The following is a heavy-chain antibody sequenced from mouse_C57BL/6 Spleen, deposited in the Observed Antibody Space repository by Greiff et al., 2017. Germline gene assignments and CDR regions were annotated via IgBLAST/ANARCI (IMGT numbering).Heavy chain of an antibody. Sequence: EVQLQQSGAELVKPGASVKLSCTASGFNIKDYYMHWVKKRTDQGLAWIGRLDPEDGETKYAPKFQGKDTITADTSANTAYLQLSSLTAEDTAFEYCASAQATMDYWGQGTSVTVAS. J-gene: IGHJ4*01. CDR1: GFNIKDYY. CDR3: ASAQATMDY. V-gene: IGHV14-2*01. D-gene: IGHD3-2*02. CDR2: LDPEDGET.